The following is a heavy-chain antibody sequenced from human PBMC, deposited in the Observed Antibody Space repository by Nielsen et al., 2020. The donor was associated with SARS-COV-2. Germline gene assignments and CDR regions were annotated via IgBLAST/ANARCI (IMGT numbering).Heavy chain of an antibody. V-gene: IGHV1-3*01. J-gene: IGHJ4*02. D-gene: IGHD2-15*01. CDR3: ARGNCSGTTCYGLDY. CDR2: INPGNGDT. Sequence: ASVKVSCKASGYIFTTFAINWVRQAPGQGLEWVGWINPGNGDTKYSQKFQGRVSLTRDTPATTAYMELSSLRSEDTAVYFCARGNCSGTTCYGLDYWGQGTLVSVSS. CDR1: GYIFTTFA.